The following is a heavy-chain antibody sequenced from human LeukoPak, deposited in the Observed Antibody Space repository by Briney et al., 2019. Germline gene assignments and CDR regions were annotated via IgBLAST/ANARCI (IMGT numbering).Heavy chain of an antibody. CDR3: ARVIRGCCRSTSYYMGVDY. J-gene: IGHJ4*02. CDR2: IYYSGRT. D-gene: IGHD2-2*02. Sequence: SETLSLTCTVSGGSISSSSYYWGWIRQPPGKGLEWIGSIYYSGRTYYNPSLKSRVTIPVDTYKNQCSRKLSSVTATDMAVSYCARVIRGCCRSTSYYMGVDYWGQGTLGTVSS. V-gene: IGHV4-39*07. CDR1: GGSISSSSYY.